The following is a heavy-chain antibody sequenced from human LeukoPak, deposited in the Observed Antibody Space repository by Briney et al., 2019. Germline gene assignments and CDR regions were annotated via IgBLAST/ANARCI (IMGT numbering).Heavy chain of an antibody. Sequence: SETLSLTCAVYGGSFSGYYWSWIRQPPGKGLEWIGEINHSGSTNYNPSLKSRVTISVDTSKNQFSLKLSSVTAADTAVYYCARGWERLRGYNYWGQGTLVTVSS. CDR3: ARGWERLRGYNY. V-gene: IGHV4-34*01. CDR1: GGSFSGYY. CDR2: INHSGST. J-gene: IGHJ4*02. D-gene: IGHD1-1*01.